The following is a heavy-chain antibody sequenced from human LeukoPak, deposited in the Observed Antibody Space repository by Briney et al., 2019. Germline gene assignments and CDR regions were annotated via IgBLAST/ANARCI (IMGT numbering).Heavy chain of an antibody. Sequence: ASVKVSCKASGYTFNTYDINWVRQATGQGLEWMGWMNPNSGNTGYAQKFQGRVSITRNTSISTAYMELSSLRSEDTAVYYCARGAGSSSAYYYYYYYMDVWGKGTTVTVSS. J-gene: IGHJ6*03. CDR2: MNPNSGNT. CDR3: ARGAGSSSAYYYYYYYMDV. CDR1: GYTFNTYD. V-gene: IGHV1-8*03. D-gene: IGHD6-6*01.